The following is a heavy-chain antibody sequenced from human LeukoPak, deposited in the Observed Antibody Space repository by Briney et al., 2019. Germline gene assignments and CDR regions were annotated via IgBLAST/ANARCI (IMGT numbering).Heavy chain of an antibody. V-gene: IGHV4-31*03. J-gene: IGHJ4*02. CDR2: IYYSGST. CDR3: ARQLRGEAVAGHLQPFDY. Sequence: SETLSLTCSVSGDTISSGGHYGSWIRQYPGKGLEWIGYIYYSGSTYYNPSLKSRVTISVDTSKNQFSLKLSSVTAADTAVYFCARQLRGEAVAGHLQPFDYWGQGTLVTVSS. CDR1: GDTISSGGHY. D-gene: IGHD6-19*01.